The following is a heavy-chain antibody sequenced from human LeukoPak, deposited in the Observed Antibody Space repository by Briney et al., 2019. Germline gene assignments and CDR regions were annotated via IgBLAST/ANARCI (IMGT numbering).Heavy chain of an antibody. V-gene: IGHV5-51*01. J-gene: IGHJ3*02. CDR3: ARGSYYYDSSGYYPDPSNAFDI. CDR1: GYSFTSYW. Sequence: GESLKISCKGSGYSFTSYWIGWVRQMPGKGLEWMGIIYPGDSDTRYSPSFQGQVTISADKSISTAYLQWSSLKASDTAMYYCARGSYYYDSSGYYPDPSNAFDIWGQGTMVTVSS. CDR2: IYPGDSDT. D-gene: IGHD3-22*01.